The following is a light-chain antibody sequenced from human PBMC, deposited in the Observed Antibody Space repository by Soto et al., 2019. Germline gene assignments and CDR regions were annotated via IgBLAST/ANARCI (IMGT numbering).Light chain of an antibody. V-gene: IGKV3-15*01. J-gene: IGKJ4*01. CDR3: QQHINRPLT. CDR1: QSVSTS. Sequence: IVMTQSPATLSVSPGERVTLSCSASQSVSTSLAWYQQKPGQAPRLLIYGASTRATDIPARFSGSGSGTDFTLTIGSLQSEDFAVYYCQQHINRPLTFGGGTKVEIK. CDR2: GAS.